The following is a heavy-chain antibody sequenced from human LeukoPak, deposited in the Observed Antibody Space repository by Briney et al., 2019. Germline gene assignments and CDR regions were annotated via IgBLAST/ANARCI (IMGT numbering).Heavy chain of an antibody. CDR1: GYTFTSYD. CDR3: ARDGGRIQLWHHDAFDM. J-gene: IGHJ3*02. D-gene: IGHD5-18*01. CDR2: ISPYNGNT. Sequence: GASVKVSCKASGYTFTSYDISWVRQAPGQGLEWMGWISPYNGNTNYAQKFQGRVTMTRDTSISTDYMELSRLRPDDTAVYYCARDGGRIQLWHHDAFDMWGQGTMVTVSS. V-gene: IGHV1-18*01.